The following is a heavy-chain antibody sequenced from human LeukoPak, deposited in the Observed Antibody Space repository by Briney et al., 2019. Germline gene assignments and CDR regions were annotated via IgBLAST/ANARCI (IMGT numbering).Heavy chain of an antibody. J-gene: IGHJ3*02. CDR1: GGSFSGYY. Sequence: SETLSLTCAVYGGSFSGYYWSWIRQPPGKGLEWIGEINHSGSTNYNPSLKSRVTISVDTSKNQFSLKLSSVTAADTAVYYCARSLLNWGRAFDIWGQGTMVTVSS. CDR2: INHSGST. CDR3: ARSLLNWGRAFDI. D-gene: IGHD7-27*01. V-gene: IGHV4-34*01.